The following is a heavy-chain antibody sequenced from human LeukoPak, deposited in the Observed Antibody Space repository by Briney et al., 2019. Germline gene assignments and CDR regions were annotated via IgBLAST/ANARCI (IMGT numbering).Heavy chain of an antibody. V-gene: IGHV1-2*04. CDR2: INPNSGGT. CDR1: GFTFSSYG. J-gene: IGHJ4*02. D-gene: IGHD5-12*01. Sequence: GGSLRLSCAASGFTFSSYGMHWVRQAPGQGLEWMGWINPNSGGTNYAQKFQGWVTMTRDTSISTAYMELSRLRSDDTAVYYCARGPDGGYDYNAVHFDYWGQGTLVTVSS. CDR3: ARGPDGGYDYNAVHFDY.